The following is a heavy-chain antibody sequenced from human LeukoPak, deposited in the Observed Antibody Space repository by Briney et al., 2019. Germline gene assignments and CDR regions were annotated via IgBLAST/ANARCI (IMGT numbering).Heavy chain of an antibody. CDR2: IKGDGSST. CDR3: ATQKGLRYYFDY. Sequence: GGSLRLSCAASGLTFSSNWMHWVRQAPGKGLGWVSRIKGDGSSTSYADSVKGRFTISRDNSKNTLYLQMNSLRAEDTAVYYCATQKGLRYYFDYWGQGTLVTVSS. CDR1: GLTFSSNW. V-gene: IGHV3-74*01. D-gene: IGHD5-12*01. J-gene: IGHJ4*02.